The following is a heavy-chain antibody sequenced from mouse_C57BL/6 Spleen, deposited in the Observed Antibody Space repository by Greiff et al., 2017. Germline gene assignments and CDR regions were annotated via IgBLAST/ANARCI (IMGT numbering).Heavy chain of an antibody. CDR1: GFTFSDYY. V-gene: IGHV5-16*01. Sequence: DVQLVESEGGLVQPGSSMKLSCTASGFTFSDYYMAWVRQVPEKGLEWVANINYDGSSTYYLDSLKSRFIISRENAKNILYLQMSSLKSEDTATYYCARAGGYRDYAMDYWGQGTSVTVSS. D-gene: IGHD1-3*01. CDR3: ARAGGYRDYAMDY. CDR2: INYDGSST. J-gene: IGHJ4*01.